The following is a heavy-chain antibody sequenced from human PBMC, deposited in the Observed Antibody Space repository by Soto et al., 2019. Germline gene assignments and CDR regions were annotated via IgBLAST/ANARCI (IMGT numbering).Heavy chain of an antibody. J-gene: IGHJ5*02. D-gene: IGHD2-21*02. CDR3: ATEGAYCDSGDCNSAHNWLDP. CDR1: GYTFTKYW. CDR2: IDPSDSYT. Sequence: PGESLKISCKGSGYTFTKYWISWVRQMPGRGLEWMGRIDPSDSYTKYSASFQGHVSISVDNSITTAYLQWTSLKASDTAIYYCATEGAYCDSGDCNSAHNWLDPWGQGTLVTVSS. V-gene: IGHV5-10-1*01.